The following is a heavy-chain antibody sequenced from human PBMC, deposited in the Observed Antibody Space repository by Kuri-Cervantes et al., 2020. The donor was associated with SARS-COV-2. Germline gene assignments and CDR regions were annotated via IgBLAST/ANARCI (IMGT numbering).Heavy chain of an antibody. V-gene: IGHV3-7*01. CDR3: ARDGYGMDV. J-gene: IGHJ6*02. CDR2: IKQDGSEK. CDR1: GFTFSGYA. Sequence: GESLKISCAASGFTFSGYAMNWVRQAPGKGLEWVANIKQDGSEKYYVDSVKGRFTISRDNAKNSLYLQMNSLRAEDTAVYYCARDGYGMDVWGQGTTVTVSS.